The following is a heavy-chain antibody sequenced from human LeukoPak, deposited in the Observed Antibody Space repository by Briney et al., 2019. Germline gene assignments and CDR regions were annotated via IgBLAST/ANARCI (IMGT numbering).Heavy chain of an antibody. CDR1: GYTFTSHY. CDR3: ARPTRGYSYGYDFDY. D-gene: IGHD5-18*01. Sequence: ASVKVSCKASGYTFTSHYMHWVQQAPGQGLEWMGIINPSGGSTSYAQKFQGRVTMTRDTSTSTVYMELSSLRSEDTAVYYCARPTRGYSYGYDFDYWGQGTLVTVSS. J-gene: IGHJ4*02. V-gene: IGHV1-46*01. CDR2: INPSGGST.